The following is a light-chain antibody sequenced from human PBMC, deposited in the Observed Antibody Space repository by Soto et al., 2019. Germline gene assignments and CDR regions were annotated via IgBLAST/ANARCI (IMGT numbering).Light chain of an antibody. CDR2: DAS. CDR3: QQRSNWPT. Sequence: EIVLTQSPGTLSLSPGERATLSCRASQSVSRYLAWYQQKPGQAPRLLVYDASNRAAGIPTRFSGSGSGTDFTLTISRLEPEDFAVYYCQQRSNWPTFGQGTKVDIK. J-gene: IGKJ1*01. V-gene: IGKV3-11*01. CDR1: QSVSRY.